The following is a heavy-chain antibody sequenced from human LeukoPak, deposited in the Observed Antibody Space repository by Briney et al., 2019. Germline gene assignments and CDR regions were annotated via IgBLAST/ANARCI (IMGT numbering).Heavy chain of an antibody. CDR3: AKARYSYDAFDI. CDR1: GFTFSSYG. Sequence: PGGSLRLSCAASGFTFSSYGMHWVRQAPGKGLEWVAFIRGDGSNKLFAEPVEGRFTISRDNSKNTLYLQMNSLRAEDTAVYYCAKARYSYDAFDIWGQGTMVTVSS. D-gene: IGHD5-18*01. CDR2: IRGDGSNK. V-gene: IGHV3-30*02. J-gene: IGHJ3*02.